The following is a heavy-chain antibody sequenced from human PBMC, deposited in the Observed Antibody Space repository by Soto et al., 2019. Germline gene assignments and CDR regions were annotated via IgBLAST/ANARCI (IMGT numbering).Heavy chain of an antibody. CDR2: LIPKFGTT. V-gene: IGHV1-69*13. CDR3: AREFDPYYGGNSLSLDY. J-gene: IGHJ4*02. D-gene: IGHD4-17*01. Sequence: QVQLVQSGAEVKKPGSSVKVSCKASGGSFSTYGINWVRLAPGQGLEWMGGLIPKFGTTNYAQKFRGRVTITGDESTNTAYMELTDLRSEDTAVSFCAREFDPYYGGNSLSLDYWGQGTLVTVSS. CDR1: GGSFSTYG.